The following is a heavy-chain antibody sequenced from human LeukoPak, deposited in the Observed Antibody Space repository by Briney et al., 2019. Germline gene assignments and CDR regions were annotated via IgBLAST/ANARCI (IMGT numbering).Heavy chain of an antibody. D-gene: IGHD3-10*01. CDR2: ISSSGGTT. J-gene: IGHJ4*02. Sequence: GGSLRLSCAASGFIFSNFGMSWVRQAPGKGLEWVSAISSSGGTTYYADSVKGRFTISRDKSRNTLFLQMNSLRAEDTAVYYCAKDDAWLRFGEWSQGTLVTVSS. CDR3: AKDDAWLRFGE. CDR1: GFIFSNFG. V-gene: IGHV3-23*01.